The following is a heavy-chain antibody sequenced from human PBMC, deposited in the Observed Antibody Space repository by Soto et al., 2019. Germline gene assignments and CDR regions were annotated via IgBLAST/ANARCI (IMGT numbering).Heavy chain of an antibody. V-gene: IGHV1-58*01. CDR3: AESRGGATPFDY. J-gene: IGHJ4*02. CDR1: GFTFTSSA. Sequence: SVKVSCKASGFTFTSSAVQCVRQARGQRLEWIGWIVVGSGKKNYAQKFKERVNITRDMSKSKAYLQLSRLRSEDTAVYYCAESRGGATPFDYWGQGTLVTVSS. D-gene: IGHD1-26*01. CDR2: IVVGSGKK.